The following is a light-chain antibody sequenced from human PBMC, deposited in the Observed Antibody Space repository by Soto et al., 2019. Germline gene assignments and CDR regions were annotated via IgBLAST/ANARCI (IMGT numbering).Light chain of an antibody. CDR2: GAS. CDR3: QQYGSSPLA. CDR1: QSVSSSY. Sequence: VVLTQSTGTLSLSPGERAALSCRASQSVSSSYLALYQQKPGQAPRLLIYGASSRATGIPDRFSGSGSGTDFTLTISRLEPEDFAVYYCQQYGSSPLAFGQGTKVDIK. J-gene: IGKJ1*01. V-gene: IGKV3-20*01.